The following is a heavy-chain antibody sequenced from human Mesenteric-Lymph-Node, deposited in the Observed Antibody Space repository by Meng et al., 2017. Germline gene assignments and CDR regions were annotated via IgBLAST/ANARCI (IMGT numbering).Heavy chain of an antibody. CDR1: GFTFSSYE. Sequence: GGSLRLSCAASGFTFSSYEMNWVRQAPGKGLEWVSYISSSGSTIYYADSVKGRFTISRDNAKNSLYLQMNSLRAEDTAVYYCARDLAVADQPEYFQHWGQGTLVTVSS. V-gene: IGHV3-48*03. CDR2: ISSSGSTI. D-gene: IGHD6-19*01. J-gene: IGHJ1*01. CDR3: ARDLAVADQPEYFQH.